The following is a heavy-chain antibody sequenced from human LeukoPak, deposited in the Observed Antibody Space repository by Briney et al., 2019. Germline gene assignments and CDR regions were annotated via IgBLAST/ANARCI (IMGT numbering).Heavy chain of an antibody. Sequence: ASVKVSCKASGYTFTGYYMHWVRQAPGQGLEWMGWINPSSGGTNYTQKFQGRVTMARDTSITTAYMELSSLRSEDTAVYYCARERGSQLGSFDYWGQGTLVTVSS. CDR2: INPSSGGT. CDR3: ARERGSQLGSFDY. CDR1: GYTFTGYY. D-gene: IGHD1-1*01. V-gene: IGHV1-2*02. J-gene: IGHJ4*02.